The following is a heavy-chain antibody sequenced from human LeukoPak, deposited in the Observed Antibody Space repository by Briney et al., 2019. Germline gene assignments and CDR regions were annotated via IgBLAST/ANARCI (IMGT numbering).Heavy chain of an antibody. CDR1: GGSFSSYY. D-gene: IGHD4-17*01. CDR3: AREDPQTTVPEGMDV. Sequence: SETLSLTCGVSGGSFSSYYWSWIRQSPGKGLEWIGYIYYSGTTNYNPSLKSRVTISVDTSKNQFSLQLRSVTAADTAVYYCAREDPQTTVPEGMDVWGQGTTVTVSS. J-gene: IGHJ6*02. CDR2: IYYSGTT. V-gene: IGHV4-59*01.